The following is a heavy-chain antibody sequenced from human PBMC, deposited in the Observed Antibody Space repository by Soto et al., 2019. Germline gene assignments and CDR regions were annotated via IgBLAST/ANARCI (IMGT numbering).Heavy chain of an antibody. CDR3: ARGLRWGSGWAYFDY. CDR2: IIPIFGTA. J-gene: IGHJ4*02. V-gene: IGHV1-69*13. Sequence: SVKVSCKASGGTFSSHAITWVRQAPGQGLEWMGGIIPIFGTANYAQKFQGRLAIAADEFTSTAYMELRSLRSEDTAVYYCARGLRWGSGWAYFDYWGQGTLVTVSS. D-gene: IGHD6-19*01. CDR1: GGTFSSHA.